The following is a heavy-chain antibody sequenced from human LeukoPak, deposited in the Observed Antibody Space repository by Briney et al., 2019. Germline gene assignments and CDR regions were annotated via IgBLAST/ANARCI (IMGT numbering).Heavy chain of an antibody. D-gene: IGHD6-19*01. J-gene: IGHJ6*02. CDR2: ISDSGSST. Sequence: PGASLGLSCAASGFTFSSYAMTWVRQAPGKGLEWVSSISDSGSSTYYADSVKGRFTISRDNSRDTLYLQMNSLRAEETAVYYCAKQMAGSGWTRGMDVWGQGTTVTVSS. CDR3: AKQMAGSGWTRGMDV. CDR1: GFTFSSYA. V-gene: IGHV3-23*01.